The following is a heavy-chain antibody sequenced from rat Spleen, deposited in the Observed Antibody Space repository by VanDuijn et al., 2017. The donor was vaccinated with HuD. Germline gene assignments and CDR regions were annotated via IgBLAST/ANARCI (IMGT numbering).Heavy chain of an antibody. CDR3: AREAGIPFHYFDY. CDR2: ISYDGSST. CDR1: GFTFSDYN. D-gene: IGHD1-4*01. J-gene: IGHJ2*01. V-gene: IGHV5-7*01. Sequence: EVQLVESGGGLVQPGRSLKLSCVASGFTFSDYNMAWVRQAPKKGLEWVATISYDGSSTYYRDSVKGRFTISRANAKGTLYLQMDSLRSEDTATYYCAREAGIPFHYFDYWGQGVMVTVSS.